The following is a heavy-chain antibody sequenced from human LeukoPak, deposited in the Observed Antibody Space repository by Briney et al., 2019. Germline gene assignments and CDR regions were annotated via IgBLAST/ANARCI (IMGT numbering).Heavy chain of an antibody. CDR1: GGSISSGSYY. CDR3: ARVRQLGGYFDY. V-gene: IGHV4-61*02. CDR2: IYTSGST. D-gene: IGHD3-16*01. Sequence: SETLSLTCTVSGGSISSGSYYWSWIRQPAGKGLEWIGRIYTSGSTNYNPSLKSRVTISIDTSKNQFSLKLSSVTAADTAVYYCARVRQLGGYFDYWGQGTLVTVSS. J-gene: IGHJ4*02.